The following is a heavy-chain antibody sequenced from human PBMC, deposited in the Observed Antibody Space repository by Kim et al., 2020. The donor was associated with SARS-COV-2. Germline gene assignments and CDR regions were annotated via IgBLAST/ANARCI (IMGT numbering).Heavy chain of an antibody. CDR1: GFTFSTYG. V-gene: IGHV3-48*02. Sequence: GGSLRLSCAASGFTFSTYGMNWVRQAPGKGLEWVSLISSNRTKNYADSSEGRCTITSNDATNNMQLQLNSRRDADAAAYYYWRAGYASWSYPCFDS. CDR3: WRAGYASWSYPCFDS. CDR2: LISSNRTK. J-gene: IGHJ5*01. D-gene: IGHD3-3*01.